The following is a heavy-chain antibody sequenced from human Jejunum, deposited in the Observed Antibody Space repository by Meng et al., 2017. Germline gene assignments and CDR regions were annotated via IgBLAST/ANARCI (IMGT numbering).Heavy chain of an antibody. J-gene: IGHJ3*02. D-gene: IGHD4-17*01. CDR1: GFTFSTYI. CDR3: ARDHGDSNLHRRNDAFDI. Sequence: GESLKISCAASGFTFSTYIMHWVRQTPDKGLEWVAVVSSDGGDTYYADPVKGRFTLSRDNSKNTLYLQMDSLRGEDTAVYYCARDHGDSNLHRRNDAFDIWGQETLVTVSS. V-gene: IGHV3-30*04. CDR2: VSSDGGDT.